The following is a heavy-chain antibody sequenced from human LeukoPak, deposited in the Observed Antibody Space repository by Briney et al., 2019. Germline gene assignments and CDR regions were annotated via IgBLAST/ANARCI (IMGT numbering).Heavy chain of an antibody. CDR2: INHSGST. V-gene: IGHV4-61*10. CDR3: ARHRGSDAIDY. D-gene: IGHD3-16*01. Sequence: SETLSLTCTVSGGSISSGSYYWSWIRQPAGKGLEWIGEINHSGSTNYNPSLKSRVTISVDTSKNQFSLKLSSVTAADTAVYYCARHRGSDAIDYWGQGTLVTVSS. J-gene: IGHJ4*02. CDR1: GGSISSGSYY.